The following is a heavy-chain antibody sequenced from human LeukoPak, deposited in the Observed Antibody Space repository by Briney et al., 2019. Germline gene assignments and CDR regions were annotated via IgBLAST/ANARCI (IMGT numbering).Heavy chain of an antibody. Sequence: GGSLRLSCAASGFTFSSYAMHWVRQAPGKGLGWVAVISYDGSNKYYADSVKGRFTISRDNSKNTLYLQMNSLRAEDTAVYYCASGPVPAAYMDVWGKGTTVTVSS. CDR3: ASGPVPAAYMDV. CDR2: ISYDGSNK. D-gene: IGHD2-2*01. CDR1: GFTFSSYA. J-gene: IGHJ6*03. V-gene: IGHV3-30-3*01.